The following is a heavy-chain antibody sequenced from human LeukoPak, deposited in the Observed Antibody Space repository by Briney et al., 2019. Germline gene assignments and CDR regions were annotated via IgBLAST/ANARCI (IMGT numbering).Heavy chain of an antibody. Sequence: PSETLSLTCTVSGGSISSYYWSWIRQPPGKGLEWIGYIYYSGSTNYNPSLKSRVTISVDTSKNQFSLKLSSVTAANTAVYYCARDFVVVADHYYYYGMDVWGQGTTVTVSS. V-gene: IGHV4-59*01. D-gene: IGHD2-15*01. CDR2: IYYSGST. J-gene: IGHJ6*02. CDR1: GGSISSYY. CDR3: ARDFVVVADHYYYYGMDV.